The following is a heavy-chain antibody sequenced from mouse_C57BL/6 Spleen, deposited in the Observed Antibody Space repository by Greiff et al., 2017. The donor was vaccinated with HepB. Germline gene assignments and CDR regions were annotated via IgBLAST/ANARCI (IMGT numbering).Heavy chain of an antibody. CDR3: ARQYYGKGGYAMDY. CDR1: GYTFTDYN. Sequence: EVQLQQSGPELVKPGASVKIPCKASGYTFTDYNMDWVKQSHGKSLEWIGDINPNNGGTIYNQKFKGKATLTVDKSSSTAYMELRSLTSEDTAVYYGARQYYGKGGYAMDYWGQGTSVTVSS. J-gene: IGHJ4*01. V-gene: IGHV1-18*01. D-gene: IGHD1-1*01. CDR2: INPNNGGT.